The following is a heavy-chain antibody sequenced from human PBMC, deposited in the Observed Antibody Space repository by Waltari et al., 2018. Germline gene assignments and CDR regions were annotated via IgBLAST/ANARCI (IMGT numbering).Heavy chain of an antibody. V-gene: IGHV1-24*01. Sequence: QVQLVQSGAEVKKPGASVKVSCKVSGYTITELSMHWVRQAPGKGLEWMGGFDPEEGETIYAKKVQGRVTMTEDTSTDTAYMELSSLGSEDTAVYYCATVLYYYDSSGYYYWGQGTLVTVSS. J-gene: IGHJ4*02. CDR2: FDPEEGET. CDR1: GYTITELS. CDR3: ATVLYYYDSSGYYY. D-gene: IGHD3-22*01.